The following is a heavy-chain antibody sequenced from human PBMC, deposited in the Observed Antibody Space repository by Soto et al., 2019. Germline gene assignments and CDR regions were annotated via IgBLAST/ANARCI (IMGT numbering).Heavy chain of an antibody. J-gene: IGHJ4*02. Sequence: QVQLVQSGTVVQRRGSSVKVSCQASGGTFSSHGMAWVRQAPGQGLEWMGGIIPTFGTPTYAPKFQGRVTITAEKSTHTAYMELSNLRSEDTAVYYCESARSAQYFDFWGQGTLITVSS. CDR2: IIPTFGTP. V-gene: IGHV1-69*06. D-gene: IGHD1-26*01. CDR3: ESARSAQYFDF. CDR1: GGTFSSHG.